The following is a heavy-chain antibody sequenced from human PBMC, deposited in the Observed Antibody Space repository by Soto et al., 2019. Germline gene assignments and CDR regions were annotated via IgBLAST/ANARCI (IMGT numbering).Heavy chain of an antibody. J-gene: IGHJ5*02. CDR2: IKSKTDGGTT. V-gene: IGHV3-15*01. D-gene: IGHD5-18*01. CDR3: TTAYTAMDINWFDP. Sequence: GGSLRLSFVASGFTLSNHYMDWVRQAPGKGLEWVGRIKSKTDGGTTDYAAPVKGRFTISRDDSKNTLYLQMNSLKTEDTAVYYCTTAYTAMDINWFDPWGQGTLVTVSS. CDR1: GFTLSNHY.